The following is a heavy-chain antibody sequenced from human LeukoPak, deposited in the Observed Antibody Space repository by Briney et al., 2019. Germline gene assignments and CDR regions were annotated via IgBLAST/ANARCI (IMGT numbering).Heavy chain of an antibody. J-gene: IGHJ4*02. CDR3: ARTGYSSLANFDY. V-gene: IGHV4-39*01. Sequence: PSETLSLTCTVSGGSIGSSSYYWGWIRQPPGKGLEWIGSIYYSGSTYYNPSLKSRVTISVDTSKNQFSLKLSSVTAADTAVYYCARTGYSSLANFDYWGQGTLVTVSS. D-gene: IGHD6-13*01. CDR2: IYYSGST. CDR1: GGSIGSSSYY.